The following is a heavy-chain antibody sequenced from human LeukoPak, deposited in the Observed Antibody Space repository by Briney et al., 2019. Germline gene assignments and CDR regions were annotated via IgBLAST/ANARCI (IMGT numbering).Heavy chain of an antibody. Sequence: GGSLRLSCAASGFTFSSYWMSWVRQAPGKGLEWVAFIRYDGGNKYYADSMEGRFTISRDNSKNTLYLQMNSLRAEDTAVYYCAKSGTTYCSDSGCYIDVWGLGTLVTVSS. CDR3: AKSGTTYCSDSGCYIDV. V-gene: IGHV3-30*02. CDR2: IRYDGGNK. J-gene: IGHJ3*01. D-gene: IGHD2-2*02. CDR1: GFTFSSYW.